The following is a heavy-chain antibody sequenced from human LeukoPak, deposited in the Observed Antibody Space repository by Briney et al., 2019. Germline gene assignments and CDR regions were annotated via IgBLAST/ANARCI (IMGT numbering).Heavy chain of an antibody. V-gene: IGHV3-23*01. CDR1: GFTFSSYA. J-gene: IGHJ4*02. CDR3: AKNYDSSGYYYGPGGYFDY. D-gene: IGHD3-22*01. CDR2: MSGSGGST. Sequence: GGSLRLSCAASGFTFSSYAMSWVRQAPGKGLEWVSPMSGSGGSTYYADSVKGRFTISRDNSKNTLYLQMNSLRAEDTAVYYCAKNYDSSGYYYGPGGYFDYWGQGTLVTVSS.